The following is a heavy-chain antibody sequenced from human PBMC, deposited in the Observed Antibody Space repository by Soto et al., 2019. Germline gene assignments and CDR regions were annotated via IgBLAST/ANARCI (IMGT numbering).Heavy chain of an antibody. D-gene: IGHD3-9*01. CDR2: INHSGST. CDR3: ARRHDILTGPDAFDI. Sequence: SETLSLTCAVYGGSFSGYYWSWIRRPPGKGLEWIGEINHSGSTNYNPSLKSRVTISVDTSKNQFSLKLSSVTAADTAVYYCARRHDILTGPDAFDIWGQGTRVTVSS. J-gene: IGHJ3*02. V-gene: IGHV4-34*01. CDR1: GGSFSGYY.